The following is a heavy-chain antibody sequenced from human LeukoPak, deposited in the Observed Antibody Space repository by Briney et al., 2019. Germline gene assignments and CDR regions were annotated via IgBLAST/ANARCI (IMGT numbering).Heavy chain of an antibody. CDR3: ATSIAARRGGGAFDI. Sequence: ASVKVSCKASGYTFTSYYMHWVRQAPGQGLEWMGIINPSGGSTSYAQKFQGRVTMTRDMSTSTVYMELSSLRSEDTAVYYCATSIAARRGGGAFDIWGQGTMVTVSS. J-gene: IGHJ3*02. D-gene: IGHD6-6*01. CDR1: GYTFTSYY. V-gene: IGHV1-46*01. CDR2: INPSGGST.